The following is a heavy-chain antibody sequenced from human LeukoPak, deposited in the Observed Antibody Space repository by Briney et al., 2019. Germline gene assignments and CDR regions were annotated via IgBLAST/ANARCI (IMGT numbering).Heavy chain of an antibody. CDR2: IWYDGSEK. CDR3: ALSSIHKDYYFGMDV. Sequence: GGSLRLSCAASGFTFSSYGMHWVRQAPGKGLEWVAVIWYDGSEKYYADSVKGRFTISRDNSKNTLYLQIESLRDDDTAVYHCALSSIHKDYYFGMDVWGQGTTVTVSS. CDR1: GFTFSSYG. V-gene: IGHV3-33*01. D-gene: IGHD2-2*01. J-gene: IGHJ6*02.